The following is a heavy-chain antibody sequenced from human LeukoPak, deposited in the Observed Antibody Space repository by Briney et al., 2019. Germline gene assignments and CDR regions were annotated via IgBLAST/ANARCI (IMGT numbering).Heavy chain of an antibody. CDR1: GFTFSSYW. CDR3: ARVSSVIAAAGMGFDP. D-gene: IGHD6-13*01. J-gene: IGHJ5*02. V-gene: IGHV3-7*01. Sequence: PGGSLRLSCAASGFTFSSYWMSWVRQAPGKGLEWVANIKQDGSEKYYVDSVKGRFTISRDNAKNTLYLQMNSLRAEDTAVYYCARVSSVIAAAGMGFDPWGQGTLVTVSS. CDR2: IKQDGSEK.